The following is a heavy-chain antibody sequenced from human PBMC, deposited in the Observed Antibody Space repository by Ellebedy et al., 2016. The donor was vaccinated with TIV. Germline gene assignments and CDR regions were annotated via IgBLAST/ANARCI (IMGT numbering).Heavy chain of an antibody. J-gene: IGHJ2*01. CDR2: IKRDGSEK. Sequence: GESLKISCAASGFTFSSYWMSWVRQAPGKGLEWVANIKRDGSEKYYVDSVEGRFTISRDNAKNSLYLQMNSLRAEDTAVYYCVRDIETVAHWYFDLWGRGTLVTVSS. CDR1: GFTFSSYW. D-gene: IGHD6-19*01. CDR3: VRDIETVAHWYFDL. V-gene: IGHV3-7*04.